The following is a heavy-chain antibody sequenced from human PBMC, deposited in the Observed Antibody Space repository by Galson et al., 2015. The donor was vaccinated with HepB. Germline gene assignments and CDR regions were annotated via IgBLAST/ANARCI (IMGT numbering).Heavy chain of an antibody. CDR2: VHASNGHT. CDR1: TYISTDYG. J-gene: IGHJ3*02. CDR3: ARGDVGGVTCDIQSFDI. D-gene: IGHD3-10*02. Sequence: SVKVSCKASTYISTDYGISWVRQAPGQGLEWMGWVHASNGHTNYAKRLQGRVTMTIDTSTSTAYMELRSLTFDDTAVYFCARGDVGGVTCDIQSFDIWGRRTMVTFSS. V-gene: IGHV1-18*04.